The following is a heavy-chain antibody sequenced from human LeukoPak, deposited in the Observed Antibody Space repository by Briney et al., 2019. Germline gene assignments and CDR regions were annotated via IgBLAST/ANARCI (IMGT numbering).Heavy chain of an antibody. CDR3: TTGRYYDFWSGYYLDV. V-gene: IGHV3-15*01. Sequence: GGSLRLSCAASGFTFSNAWMSWVRQAPGKGLEWVGRIKGKTDGGTTDYAAPVKGRFTISRDDSKNTLYLQMNSLKTEDTAAYYCTTGRYYDFWSGYYLDVWGKGTTVTVSS. D-gene: IGHD3-3*01. J-gene: IGHJ6*04. CDR2: IKGKTDGGTT. CDR1: GFTFSNAW.